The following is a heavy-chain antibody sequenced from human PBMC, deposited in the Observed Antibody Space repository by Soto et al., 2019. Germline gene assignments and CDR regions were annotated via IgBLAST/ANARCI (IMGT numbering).Heavy chain of an antibody. D-gene: IGHD3-3*01. J-gene: IGHJ6*02. Sequence: ASVKVSCKASGYTFTGYYMHWVRQAPGQGLEWMGWINPNSGGTNYAQKFQGWVTMTRDTSISTAYMELSRLRSDDTAVYYCARGARQAVLRFLVWPPTPYAKDVWGQG. CDR3: ARGARQAVLRFLVWPPTPYAKDV. CDR2: INPNSGGT. CDR1: GYTFTGYY. V-gene: IGHV1-2*04.